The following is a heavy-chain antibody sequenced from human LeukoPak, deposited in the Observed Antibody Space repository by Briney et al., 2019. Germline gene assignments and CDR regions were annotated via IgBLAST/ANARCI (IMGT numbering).Heavy chain of an antibody. CDR1: GFTFSSYE. CDR3: AEPRITMIRGG. CDR2: ISSSGSTI. D-gene: IGHD3-10*01. Sequence: SGGSLRLSCAASGFTFSSYEMNWVRQAPGKGLEWVSYISSSGSTIYYADSVKGRFTISRDTAKNSLYLQMNSLRAEETAVYYCAEPRITMIRGGWGKGTTVNGPS. J-gene: IGHJ6*01. V-gene: IGHV3-48*03.